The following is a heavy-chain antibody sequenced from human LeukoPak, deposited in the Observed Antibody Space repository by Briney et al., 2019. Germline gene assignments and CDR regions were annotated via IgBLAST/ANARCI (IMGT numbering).Heavy chain of an antibody. J-gene: IGHJ4*02. Sequence: PSETLSLTCAGYGGSFSGYYWSWIRQPPGKGLEWMGEINHSGSTNYNPSLKSRVTISVDTSKNQFSLKLSSVTAADTAVYYGARGRRWNVVYFDYWGQGTLVTVSS. D-gene: IGHD1-1*01. CDR2: INHSGST. CDR1: GGSFSGYY. V-gene: IGHV4-34*01. CDR3: ARGRRWNVVYFDY.